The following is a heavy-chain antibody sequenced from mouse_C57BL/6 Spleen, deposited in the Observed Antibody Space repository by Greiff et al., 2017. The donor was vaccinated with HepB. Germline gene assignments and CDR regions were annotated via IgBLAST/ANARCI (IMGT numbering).Heavy chain of an antibody. V-gene: IGHV1-7*01. CDR2: INPSSGYT. CDR1: GYTFTSYW. J-gene: IGHJ4*01. Sequence: QVQLKQSGAELAKPGASVKLSCKASGYTFTSYWMHWVKQRPGQGLEWIGYINPSSGYTKYNQKFKDKATLTADKSSSTAYMQLSSLTYEDSAVYYSTTTVVDYAMDYWGQGTSVTVSS. CDR3: TTTVVDYAMDY. D-gene: IGHD1-1*01.